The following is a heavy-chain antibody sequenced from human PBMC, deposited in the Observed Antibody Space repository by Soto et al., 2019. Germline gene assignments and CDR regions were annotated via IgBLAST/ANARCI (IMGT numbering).Heavy chain of an antibody. CDR2: TYYRSKWYY. J-gene: IGHJ4*02. CDR1: GDSVSIKSAA. CDR3: ARRYGASFDY. Sequence: SQTLSLTCAISGDSVSIKSAAWNWIRQSPSRGLEWLGRTYYRSKWYYDYADSVKSRITINSDTSKNQFSLQLNSVTPEDTAVYYCARRYGASFDYWGQGTLVTVSS. V-gene: IGHV6-1*01. D-gene: IGHD4-17*01.